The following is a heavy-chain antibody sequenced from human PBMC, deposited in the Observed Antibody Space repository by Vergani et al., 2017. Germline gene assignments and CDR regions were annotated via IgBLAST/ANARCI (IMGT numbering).Heavy chain of an antibody. Sequence: QVQLQESGPGLLKPSETLSLTCKVSGGSITNYYWTWIRQPPGKGLEWIGYIYYSGSTNYNPSLKSRVTMSVDTSKNEYSLNLNSVTAADTAVYYCARRCDSYADNWFDPWGPGTLVTVSS. J-gene: IGHJ5*02. V-gene: IGHV4-59*01. CDR2: IYYSGST. CDR3: ARRCDSYADNWFDP. CDR1: GGSITNYY. D-gene: IGHD3-16*01.